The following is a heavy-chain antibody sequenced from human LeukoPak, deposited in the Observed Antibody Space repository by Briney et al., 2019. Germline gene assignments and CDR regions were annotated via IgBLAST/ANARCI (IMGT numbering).Heavy chain of an antibody. CDR3: AREKGTTTFDY. CDR1: GFTFSSYA. CDR2: ISYDGSNK. J-gene: IGHJ4*02. Sequence: PGGSLRLSCAASGFTFSSYAMHWVRQAPGKGLEWVAVISYDGSNKYYADSVKGRFTISRDNSKNTLYLQMNSLRAEDTAVYYCAREKGTTTFDYWGQGTLVTVSS. V-gene: IGHV3-30-3*01. D-gene: IGHD4-11*01.